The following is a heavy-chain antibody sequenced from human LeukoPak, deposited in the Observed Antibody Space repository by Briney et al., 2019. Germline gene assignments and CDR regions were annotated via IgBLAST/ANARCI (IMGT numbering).Heavy chain of an antibody. CDR1: GGSISNFF. Sequence: SETLSLTCTVSGGSISNFFWSWIRQPPGQGLEGIGYIYNDGSTKYNPSLKSRLTISINVSKNPFSLKLNSVTDADTALYYCAREGTSTHRMDVWGQGTTVTVS. V-gene: IGHV4-59*01. J-gene: IGHJ6*02. CDR3: AREGTSTHRMDV. CDR2: IYNDGST. D-gene: IGHD1-14*01.